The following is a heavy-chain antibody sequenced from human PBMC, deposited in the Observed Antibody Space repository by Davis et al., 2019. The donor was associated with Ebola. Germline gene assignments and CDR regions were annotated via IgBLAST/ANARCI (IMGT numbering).Heavy chain of an antibody. CDR1: GYSFSSYW. CDR3: ARGDSSGYSLARPFEY. J-gene: IGHJ4*02. D-gene: IGHD3-22*01. Sequence: GASLKISCEGSGYSFSSYWIGWVRQMPGKGLERIGIIYPGDSDTRYSPSFQGQVTISADKSINTAYLQLSSLKASHTAMYYCARGDSSGYSLARPFEYCGQGTLVTVSS. CDR2: IYPGDSDT. V-gene: IGHV5-51*01.